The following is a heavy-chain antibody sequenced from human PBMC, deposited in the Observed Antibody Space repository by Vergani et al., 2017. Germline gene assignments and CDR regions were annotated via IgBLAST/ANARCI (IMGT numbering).Heavy chain of an antibody. V-gene: IGHV3-66*02. CDR2: IYSGDET. D-gene: IGHD3-10*01. J-gene: IGHJ4*02. Sequence: ELQLVESGGGLVQPGGSLRLSCAASGSTVSGNYMTWVRQAPGKGLEWVSHIYSGDETYYADSVKGRVTISRDTSKNTLHLQINNLRVEDTAVYYCARRTTMVRGVLEIARYYFDYWGQGTLVTVSS. CDR1: GSTVSGNY. CDR3: ARRTTMVRGVLEIARYYFDY.